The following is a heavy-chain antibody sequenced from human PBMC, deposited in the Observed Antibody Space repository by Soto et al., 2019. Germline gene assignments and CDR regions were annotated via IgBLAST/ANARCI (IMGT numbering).Heavy chain of an antibody. CDR1: GVSISSSY. J-gene: IGHJ6*03. CDR3: ARDRALCSGRSCYSPPDSYYYMDV. Sequence: QVQLQESGPGLVKPSETLSLTCTVSGVSISSSYWSWIRQHPGKGLEWIGYIYNSGSTNYNPALKSRGARSVATSKNQVSLGLRSVTASDTAVYYCARDRALCSGRSCYSPPDSYYYMDVWGKGTTVTVS. CDR2: IYNSGST. D-gene: IGHD2-15*01. V-gene: IGHV4-59*01.